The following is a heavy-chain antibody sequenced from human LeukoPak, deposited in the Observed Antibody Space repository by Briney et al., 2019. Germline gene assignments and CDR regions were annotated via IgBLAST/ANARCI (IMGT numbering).Heavy chain of an antibody. Sequence: GGSLRLSCVASGFTFSSYWMSWVRQAPGKGLEWVANIKQDGSEKYYVDSVKGRFTISRDNAKNSLYLQMNSLRAEDTAVYYCARGLVPAANDYYYMDVWGKGTTVTVSS. CDR2: IKQDGSEK. CDR1: GFTFSSYW. V-gene: IGHV3-7*01. CDR3: ARGLVPAANDYYYMDV. D-gene: IGHD2-2*01. J-gene: IGHJ6*03.